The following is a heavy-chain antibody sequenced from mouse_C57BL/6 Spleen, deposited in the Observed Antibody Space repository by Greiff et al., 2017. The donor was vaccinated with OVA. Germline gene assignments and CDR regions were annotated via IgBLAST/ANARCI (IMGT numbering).Heavy chain of an antibody. D-gene: IGHD1-1*01. Sequence: EVQLVESGGGLVQPKGSLKLSCAASGFTFNTYAMHWVRQAPGKGLEWVARIRSKSSNYATYYADSVKDRFTISRDDSQSMLYLQMNNLKTEDTAMYYCVRRGFYYGSSFYAMDYWGQGTSVTVSS. V-gene: IGHV10-3*01. J-gene: IGHJ4*01. CDR2: IRSKSSNYAT. CDR3: VRRGFYYGSSFYAMDY. CDR1: GFTFNTYA.